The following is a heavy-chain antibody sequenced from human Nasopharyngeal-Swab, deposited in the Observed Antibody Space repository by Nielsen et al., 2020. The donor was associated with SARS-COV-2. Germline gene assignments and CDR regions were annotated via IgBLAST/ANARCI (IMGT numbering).Heavy chain of an antibody. CDR3: ARAGIAAAGLDY. D-gene: IGHD6-13*01. V-gene: IGHV4-59*01. Sequence: SETLSLTCTVSGGSISSYYWSWIRQPPGKGLEWIGYIYYSGSTNYNPSLKSRVTISVDTSKNQFSLKLSSVTAADTAVYYCARAGIAAAGLDYWGQGTLVTVSS. J-gene: IGHJ4*02. CDR1: GGSISSYY. CDR2: IYYSGST.